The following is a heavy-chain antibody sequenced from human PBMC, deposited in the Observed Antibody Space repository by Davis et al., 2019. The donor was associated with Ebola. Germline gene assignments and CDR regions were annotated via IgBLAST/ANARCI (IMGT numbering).Heavy chain of an antibody. D-gene: IGHD6-13*01. CDR2: ISTSSITK. J-gene: IGHJ4*02. CDR3: ARGAAAGTSGH. CDR1: GFTFSSYN. V-gene: IGHV3-48*02. Sequence: GESLKISCAASGFTFSSYNMNWXXXXPXXXXXXXXYISTSSITKYYADSVKGRFTISRDNAKNSLYLQMNALRDEDTAVYYCARGAAAGTSGHWGQGTLVTVSS.